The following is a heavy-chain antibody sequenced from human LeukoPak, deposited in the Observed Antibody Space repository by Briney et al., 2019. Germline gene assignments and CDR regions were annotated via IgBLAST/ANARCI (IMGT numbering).Heavy chain of an antibody. V-gene: IGHV1-18*01. CDR1: GYTFTSYG. CDR3: ASWDYDYVWGSYHFDY. J-gene: IGHJ4*02. Sequence: ASVKVSCKASGYTFTSYGISWVRQAPGQGLEWMGWISAYNGNTNYAQKLQGRVTMTTDTSTSTAYMELRSLRSDDTAVYYCASWDYDYVWGSYHFDYWGQGTLVTVSS. CDR2: ISAYNGNT. D-gene: IGHD3-16*02.